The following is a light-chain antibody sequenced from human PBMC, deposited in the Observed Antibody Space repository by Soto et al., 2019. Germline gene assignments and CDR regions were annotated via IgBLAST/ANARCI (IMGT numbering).Light chain of an antibody. CDR2: DAS. CDR1: QSITNW. Sequence: DIQLTHSPSTMSASVGDSVTMTCRASQSITNWLAWYQRKPGKAPKVLIYDASSLGSGAPSRFSGSGSGTAFPLTISSLQPDDFATYFCQQYQTYSTFGQGTRLEIK. J-gene: IGKJ5*01. V-gene: IGKV1-5*01. CDR3: QQYQTYST.